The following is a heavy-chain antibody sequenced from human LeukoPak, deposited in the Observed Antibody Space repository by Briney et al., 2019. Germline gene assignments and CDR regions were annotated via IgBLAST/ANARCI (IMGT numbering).Heavy chain of an antibody. D-gene: IGHD6-13*01. Sequence: ASVKVSCKASGYTFTSYDINWVRQATGQGLEWMGWMNPNSGNTGYAQKFQGRVTITRNTSISTAYMELSSLRSEDTAVYYCVGRGNPRRARAAATTEDYFDYWGQGTLVTVSS. V-gene: IGHV1-8*03. CDR2: MNPNSGNT. J-gene: IGHJ4*02. CDR3: VGRGNPRRARAAATTEDYFDY. CDR1: GYTFTSYD.